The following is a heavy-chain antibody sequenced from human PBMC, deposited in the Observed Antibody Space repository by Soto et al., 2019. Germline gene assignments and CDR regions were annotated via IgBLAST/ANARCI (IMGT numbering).Heavy chain of an antibody. V-gene: IGHV3-23*01. CDR2: ISGSGAET. J-gene: IGHJ4*02. CDR3: AKEDFYNNYVQIDY. CDR1: GFTLCSFA. Sequence: SLGISCVAPGFTLCSFALGWVPPAPGKGLEWVSAISGSGAETYYADSVQGRFIISRDNSKNTLSLQMNSLRAEDTALYYCAKEDFYNNYVQIDYWGQGTPVTVS. D-gene: IGHD4-4*01.